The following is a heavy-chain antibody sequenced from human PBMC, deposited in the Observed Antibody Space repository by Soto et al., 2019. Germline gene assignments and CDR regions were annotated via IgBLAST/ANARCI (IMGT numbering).Heavy chain of an antibody. V-gene: IGHV3-15*01. J-gene: IGHJ4*02. CDR1: GFTFSNAW. CDR3: TSTTVNNGLYDY. Sequence: SLRLSCAASGFTFSNAWMSWVRQAPGKGLEWVGRIKSKTDGGTTDYAAPVKGRFTISRDDSKNTLYLQMNSLKTEDTAVYYCTSTTVNNGLYDYWGQGTLVTVSS. CDR2: IKSKTDGGTT. D-gene: IGHD4-17*01.